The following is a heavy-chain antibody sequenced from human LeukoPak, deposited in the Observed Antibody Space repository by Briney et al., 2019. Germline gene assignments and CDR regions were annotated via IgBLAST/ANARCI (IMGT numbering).Heavy chain of an antibody. CDR2: VSYDGSKK. CDR3: ARRIAVAGTLGY. Sequence: PGGSLRLSCGASGFNFNNYGLHWVRQAPGKGLEWVAVVSYDGSKKYYADSVKGRFTISRDNSKNTLYLQMNSLRAEDTAVYYCARRIAVAGTLGYWGQETLVTVSS. V-gene: IGHV3-30*03. J-gene: IGHJ4*02. D-gene: IGHD6-19*01. CDR1: GFNFNNYG.